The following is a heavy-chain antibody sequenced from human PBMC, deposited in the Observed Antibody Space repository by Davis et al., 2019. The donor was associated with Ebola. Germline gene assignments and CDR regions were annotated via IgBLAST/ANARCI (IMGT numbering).Heavy chain of an antibody. CDR3: AKGGYGSLYYYYYGMDV. Sequence: GESLKISCAASGFTFSSYAMHWVRQAPGKGLEWVAVISYDGSNKYYADSVKGRFTISRDNSKNTLYLQMNSLRAEDTAVYYCAKGGYGSLYYYYYGMDVWGQGTTVTVSS. CDR2: ISYDGSNK. D-gene: IGHD5-18*01. CDR1: GFTFSSYA. V-gene: IGHV3-30-3*01. J-gene: IGHJ6*02.